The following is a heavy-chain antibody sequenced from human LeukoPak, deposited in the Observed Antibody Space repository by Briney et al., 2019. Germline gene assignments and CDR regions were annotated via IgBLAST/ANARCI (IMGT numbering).Heavy chain of an antibody. D-gene: IGHD6-13*01. J-gene: IGHJ4*02. CDR1: GFTFSSYS. CDR3: ARDSSSWQTGLDY. Sequence: TTGGSLRLSCAASGFTFSSYSMNWVRQAPGKGLEWVSSTSSSSSNIYYADSVKGRFTISRDNAKNSLYLQMNSLRAEDTAVYYCARDSSSWQTGLDYWGQGTLVTVSS. V-gene: IGHV3-21*04. CDR2: TSSSSSNI.